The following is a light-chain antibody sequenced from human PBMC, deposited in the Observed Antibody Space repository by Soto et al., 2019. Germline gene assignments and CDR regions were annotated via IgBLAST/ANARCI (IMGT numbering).Light chain of an antibody. J-gene: IGLJ2*01. CDR1: SSNIGSNY. CDR3: AAWDDSLSGPVV. Sequence: QSVLTQPPSASGTPGQRVTISWSGSSSNIGSNYVYWYQQLPGTAPQLLIYGNNHRPSGVPDRLSGSKSGTSASLAIRVLRSEDEGDYYCAAWDDSLSGPVVFGGGTKVTVL. CDR2: GNN. V-gene: IGLV1-47*01.